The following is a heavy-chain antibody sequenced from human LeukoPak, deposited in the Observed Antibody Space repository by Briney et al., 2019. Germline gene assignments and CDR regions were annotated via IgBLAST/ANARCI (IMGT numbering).Heavy chain of an antibody. CDR3: ARHASGSYSHDAFDI. D-gene: IGHD1-26*01. CDR2: IYYSGST. Sequence: SETLSLTRTVSGGSISSSSYYWGWIRQPPGKGLEWIGSIYYSGSTYYNPSLKSRVTISVDTSKNQFSLKLSSVTAADTAVYYCARHASGSYSHDAFDIWGQGTMVTVSS. V-gene: IGHV4-39*01. CDR1: GGSISSSSYY. J-gene: IGHJ3*02.